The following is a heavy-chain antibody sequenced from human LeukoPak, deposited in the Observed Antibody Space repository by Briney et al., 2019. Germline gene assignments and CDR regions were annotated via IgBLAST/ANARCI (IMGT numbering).Heavy chain of an antibody. D-gene: IGHD3-22*01. V-gene: IGHV4-31*03. Sequence: SETLSLTCTVSGGSISSGGHFWSWIRQHPGKGLEWIGYIYYSGSTYYNPSLKSRVNISVDTSKNQFSLRLNSVTAADTAVYYCTRDGPRSSGYPDTWGQGTRVTVSS. J-gene: IGHJ5*02. CDR1: GGSISSGGHF. CDR3: TRDGPRSSGYPDT. CDR2: IYYSGST.